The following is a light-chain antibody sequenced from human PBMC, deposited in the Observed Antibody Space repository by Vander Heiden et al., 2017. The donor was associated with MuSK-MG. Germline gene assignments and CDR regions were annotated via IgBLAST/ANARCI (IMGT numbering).Light chain of an antibody. J-gene: IGKJ2*01. CDR3: QQDNNWPQT. V-gene: IGKV3-15*01. CDR1: QSVSSN. Sequence: EIVMTQSPATLSVSPGERATLSCRASQSVSSNLAWYQQKPGQAPRLLIYGASTGATGIPARFSGSGSGTEFTLTISSLQSEDFAVYYCQQDNNWPQTFGQGTKLEIK. CDR2: GAS.